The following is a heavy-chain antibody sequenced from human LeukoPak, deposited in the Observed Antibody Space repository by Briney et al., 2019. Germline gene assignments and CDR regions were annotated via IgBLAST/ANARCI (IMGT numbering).Heavy chain of an antibody. D-gene: IGHD4-23*01. J-gene: IGHJ6*03. CDR3: ASGQRGGLGGNLGGLFASYHTYYYMDV. V-gene: IGHV1-46*01. CDR1: GYTFTTYY. CDR2: INPSDGAT. Sequence: ASVKVSCKSSGYTFTTYYIHWVRQAPGQGLEWMGMINPSDGATTYAQKFQGRGTMTRDMSTTTVYMDVRTLRSEDKAVYCWASGQRGGLGGNLGGLFASYHTYYYMDVWGRGTTVTVSS.